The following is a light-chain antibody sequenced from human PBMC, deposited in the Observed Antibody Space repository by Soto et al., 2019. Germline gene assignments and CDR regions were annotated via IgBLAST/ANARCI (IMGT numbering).Light chain of an antibody. CDR1: QSVSNY. V-gene: IGKV3-20*01. CDR2: DAS. Sequence: EIVLTQSPATLSLSPGERATLSCRASQSVSNYVAWYQQKPGQAPRLLIYDASNRATGIPARFSGSGSGTDFTLTISRLEPADSAVYYCQQYGSSPTFGGGTKVDIK. J-gene: IGKJ4*01. CDR3: QQYGSSPT.